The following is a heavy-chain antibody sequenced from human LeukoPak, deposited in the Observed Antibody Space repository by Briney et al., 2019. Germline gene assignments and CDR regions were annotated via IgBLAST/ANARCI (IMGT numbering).Heavy chain of an antibody. V-gene: IGHV1-18*01. J-gene: IGHJ4*02. CDR1: GYTFTSYG. D-gene: IGHD3-3*01. CDR2: ISAYNGNT. Sequence: ASVKVSCKASGYTFTSYGISWVRQAPGQGLEWMGWISAYNGNTNYAQKLQGRVTMTTDTSASTAYMELRSLRSDDTAVYYCARDGVPHVLRFLEWLLYYFDYWGQGTLVTVSS. CDR3: ARDGVPHVLRFLEWLLYYFDY.